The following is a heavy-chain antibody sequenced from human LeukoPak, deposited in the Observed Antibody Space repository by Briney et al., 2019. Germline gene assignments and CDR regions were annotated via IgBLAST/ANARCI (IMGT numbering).Heavy chain of an antibody. V-gene: IGHV1-69*04. CDR1: GGTFSSYA. J-gene: IGHJ4*02. D-gene: IGHD3-3*01. Sequence: GASVKVSCKASGGTFSSYAISWVRQAPGQGLEWMGRIIPILGIANYAQKFQGRVTITADKSTSTAYMELSSLRSEDTAVYYCARHTTIFGHFGYWGQGTLVTVSS. CDR3: ARHTTIFGHFGY. CDR2: IIPILGIA.